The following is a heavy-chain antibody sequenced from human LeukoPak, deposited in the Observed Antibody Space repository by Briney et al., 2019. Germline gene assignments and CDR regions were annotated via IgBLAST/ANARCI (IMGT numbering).Heavy chain of an antibody. CDR1: GGSISGTSYY. CDR3: ARNGFGYSGYDFDY. J-gene: IGHJ4*02. V-gene: IGHV4-39*01. CDR2: IYYSGNI. D-gene: IGHD5-12*01. Sequence: SETLSLTCTVSGGSISGTSYYWGWIRQPPGKGLEWIGSIYYSGNIYYNPSLKSRVTISVDTSKNQFSLKLSSVTAADTALYYCARNGFGYSGYDFDYWGQGTLATVSS.